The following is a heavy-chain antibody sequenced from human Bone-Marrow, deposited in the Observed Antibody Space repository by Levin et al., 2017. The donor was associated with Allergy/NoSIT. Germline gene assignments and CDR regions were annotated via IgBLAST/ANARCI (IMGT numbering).Heavy chain of an antibody. Sequence: GGSLRLSCETSGFTLSSYGINWVRQAPGKGLEWVSSITSDGHIYYADSLKGRVTISRDNARSSVFLQLSNLRAEDTGVYYCNRDQGSCGGDRCYRGYAFDIWGQGKTV. CDR2: ITSDGHI. V-gene: IGHV3-21*01. J-gene: IGHJ3*02. CDR3: NRDQGSCGGDRCYRGYAFDI. D-gene: IGHD2-15*01. CDR1: GFTLSSYG.